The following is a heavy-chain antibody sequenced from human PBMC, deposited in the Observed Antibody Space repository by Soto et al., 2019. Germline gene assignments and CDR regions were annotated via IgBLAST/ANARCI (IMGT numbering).Heavy chain of an antibody. CDR2: INPNSGDI. V-gene: IGHV1-8*01. Sequence: ASVKVSCKASGDTFTTYDINWVRQATGHGLEWMGWINPNSGDIGYAQRFQGRVTMTRDTAIRTAYMEVSSLRSDDTAVYYCARGRASGSYYLLDYWGQGTLVTVSS. J-gene: IGHJ4*02. CDR3: ARGRASGSYYLLDY. CDR1: GDTFTTYD. D-gene: IGHD3-10*01.